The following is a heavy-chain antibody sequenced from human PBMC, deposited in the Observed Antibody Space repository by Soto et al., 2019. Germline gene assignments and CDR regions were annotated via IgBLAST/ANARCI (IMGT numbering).Heavy chain of an antibody. CDR3: ARVGPTGWFDP. J-gene: IGHJ5*02. V-gene: IGHV1-2*02. CDR1: GYSFTDYY. CDR2: INTKTGGT. Sequence: QVHLVQSGAEVKKPGASVKVSCKASGYSFTDYYMHWVRQAPGQGLEWIGWINTKTGGTNYAQRVQGRVTMTGHTSINTAYMELSRLRSDDTAVYYCARVGPTGWFDPWGQGTVVTVSS.